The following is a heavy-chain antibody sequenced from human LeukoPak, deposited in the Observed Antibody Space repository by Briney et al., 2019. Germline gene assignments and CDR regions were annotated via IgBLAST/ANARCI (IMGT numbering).Heavy chain of an antibody. CDR1: GFTFSSYG. Sequence: GGSLRLSCAASGFTFSSYGMHWVRQAPGKGLEWVAVILYDGGYKYYADSVKGRFTISRDNSKNTLSLQMNSLRAEDTAVYYCAKDPVDSSGYYWDSGYWGQGTLVTVSS. CDR3: AKDPVDSSGYYWDSGY. V-gene: IGHV3-30*18. CDR2: ILYDGGYK. D-gene: IGHD3-22*01. J-gene: IGHJ4*02.